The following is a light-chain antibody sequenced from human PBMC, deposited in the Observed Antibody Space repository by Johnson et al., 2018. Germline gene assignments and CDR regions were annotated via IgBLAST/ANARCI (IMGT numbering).Light chain of an antibody. J-gene: IGLJ1*01. V-gene: IGLV1-51*02. CDR2: ENN. CDR1: SSNIGNNY. Sequence: QSVLTQPPSVSAAPGQKVTISCSGSSSNIGNNYVSWYQQLPGTAPKLLIYENNKRPSGIPDRFSGSKSGTSATLGITGLQTGDEADYYCGTWDSSLSAGNGFGNGNKVTVL. CDR3: GTWDSSLSAGNG.